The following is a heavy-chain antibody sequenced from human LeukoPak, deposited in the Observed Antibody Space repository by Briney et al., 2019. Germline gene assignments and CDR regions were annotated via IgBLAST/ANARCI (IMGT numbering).Heavy chain of an antibody. V-gene: IGHV3-13*01. CDR2: IGTASDT. D-gene: IGHD1-1*01. CDR1: GFTFSSFD. Sequence: GGSLRLSCAASGFTFSSFDMHWVRQPTGQSLEWVSTIGTASDTYYPGSVEGRFTLSRDNAKDSLYLQMNSLTAGDTAVYYCARGPPRGKYYYMDVWGKGTTVTVSS. CDR3: ARGPPRGKYYYMDV. J-gene: IGHJ6*03.